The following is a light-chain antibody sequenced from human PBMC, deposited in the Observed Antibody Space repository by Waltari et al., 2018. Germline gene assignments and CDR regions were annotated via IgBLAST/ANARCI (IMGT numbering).Light chain of an antibody. V-gene: IGKV1-5*03. J-gene: IGKJ2*03. Sequence: DIQMTQSPSILSASVGDTVTISCRASQSIGSWLAWYQQKPGQAPNLLIYKASSLKSGVPSRFSGSGSGTEFILSISSLQPDDFATYYCQQYNSYYSFGQGTKLEIK. CDR3: QQYNSYYS. CDR1: QSIGSW. CDR2: KAS.